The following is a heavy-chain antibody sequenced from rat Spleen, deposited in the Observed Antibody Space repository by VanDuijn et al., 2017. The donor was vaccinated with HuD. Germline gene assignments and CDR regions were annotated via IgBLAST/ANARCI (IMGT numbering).Heavy chain of an antibody. CDR3: ARDGYSGPDY. Sequence: QVQLQQSGAELAKPGSSVKISCKASGYTLTNYDICWIKQTTGQGLEYIGYINPGSGGTYYNEKFKGKATLTVDKSSSTAFMQLSSLTPDDSAVYYCARDGYSGPDYWGQGVMVTVSS. V-gene: IGHV1-57*01. CDR1: GYTLTNYD. D-gene: IGHD1-1*01. CDR2: INPGSGGT. J-gene: IGHJ2*01.